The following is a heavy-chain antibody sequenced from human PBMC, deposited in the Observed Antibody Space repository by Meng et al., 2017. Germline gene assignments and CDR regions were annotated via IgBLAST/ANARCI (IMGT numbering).Heavy chain of an antibody. Sequence: QGQLQQVGAGLVKSSDTLSPSCAVYGGSLCCYYWSWFRQPPGKGLEWIGEINHSGSTNSNPSLKSRVTISVDTSKNQFSLKLSSVTAADTAVYYCARRRGGSSDWFDPWGQGTLVTVSS. J-gene: IGHJ5*02. CDR3: ARRRGGSSDWFDP. CDR1: GGSLCCYY. D-gene: IGHD6-6*01. V-gene: IGHV4-34*01. CDR2: INHSGST.